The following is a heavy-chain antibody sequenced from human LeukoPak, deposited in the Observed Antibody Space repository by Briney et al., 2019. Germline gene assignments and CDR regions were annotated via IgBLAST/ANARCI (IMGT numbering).Heavy chain of an antibody. CDR2: ITGGSSNT. CDR3: AKHGVSSGSYGNWFDP. V-gene: IGHV3-23*01. Sequence: GGSLRLSCAASGFTFSNYAMGWVRQAPGKGLEWVSSITGGSSNTYYGDSVKGRFTISRDHSKNRLFLLMNSLRAEDTAIYYCAKHGVSSGSYGNWFDPWGQGTLVTVSS. J-gene: IGHJ5*02. D-gene: IGHD1-26*01. CDR1: GFTFSNYA.